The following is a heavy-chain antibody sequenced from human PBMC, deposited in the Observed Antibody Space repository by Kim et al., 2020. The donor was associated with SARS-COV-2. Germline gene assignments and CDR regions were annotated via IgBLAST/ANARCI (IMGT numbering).Heavy chain of an antibody. CDR1: GYTFTSYG. J-gene: IGHJ4*02. CDR2: ISAYNGNT. CDR3: ALLWFGGLLTPGYYFDY. D-gene: IGHD3-10*01. Sequence: ASVKVSCKASGYTFTSYGISWVRQAPGQGLEWMGWISAYNGNTNYAQKLQGRVTMTTDTSTSTAYMELRSLRSDDTAVYYCALLWFGGLLTPGYYFDYWGQGTLVTVSS. V-gene: IGHV1-18*01.